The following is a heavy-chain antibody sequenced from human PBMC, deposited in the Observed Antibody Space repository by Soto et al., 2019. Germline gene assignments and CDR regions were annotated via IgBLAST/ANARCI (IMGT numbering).Heavy chain of an antibody. CDR2: IYYTGST. CDR1: GASISTYY. Sequence: ETLSLTFTVSGASISTYYWSWIRQPPGKGLERIGYIYYTGSTNYNPSLKSRVTISLDTSKNQFSLKLSSVTAADTAVYFCARHRYDILTGYSSLFDYWGQGTLVTVSS. D-gene: IGHD3-9*01. CDR3: ARHRYDILTGYSSLFDY. V-gene: IGHV4-59*08. J-gene: IGHJ4*02.